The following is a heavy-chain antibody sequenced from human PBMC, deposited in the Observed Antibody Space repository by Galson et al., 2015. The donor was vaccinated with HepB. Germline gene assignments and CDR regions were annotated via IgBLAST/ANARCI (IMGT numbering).Heavy chain of an antibody. J-gene: IGHJ4*02. CDR3: ARDYCSSTSCFLFN. V-gene: IGHV3-74*01. CDR2: IDSDGSTT. D-gene: IGHD2-2*01. CDR1: GFTFSTYW. Sequence: SLRLSCAASGFTFSTYWMHWVRQAPGKGLVWVPSIDSDGSTTSYADSVKGRFTMSRDNAKNTLYLQMNSLRAEDTAVYYCARDYCSSTSCFLFNWGQGTLVTVSS.